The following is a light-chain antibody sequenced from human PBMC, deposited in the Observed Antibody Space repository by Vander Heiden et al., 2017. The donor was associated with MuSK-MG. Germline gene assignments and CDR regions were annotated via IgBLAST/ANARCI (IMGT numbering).Light chain of an antibody. CDR2: EDN. CDR3: QSYDSSNQV. J-gene: IGLJ1*01. V-gene: IGLV6-57*02. CDR1: SGSIASNY. Sequence: NFMLTQPHSVSESPGKTVTISCTGSSGSIASNYVQGYQQRPGSAPTTVIVEDNQRPSGVPDRFSGSIDSSSNSASLTISGLKTEDEADYYCQSYDSSNQVFGTGTKVTVL.